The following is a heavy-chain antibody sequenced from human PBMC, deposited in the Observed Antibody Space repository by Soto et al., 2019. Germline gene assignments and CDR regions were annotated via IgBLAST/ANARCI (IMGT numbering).Heavy chain of an antibody. CDR1: GGTFSSNA. Sequence: ASAKVSCKASGGTFSSNAISWVRQAPGQGLEWMGGIIPIFGTANYAQKFQGRVTITADESTSTAYMELSSLRSEDTAVYYCARDKAGRRFGELLGGMDVWGQGTTVTVSS. CDR2: IIPIFGTA. D-gene: IGHD3-10*01. J-gene: IGHJ6*02. CDR3: ARDKAGRRFGELLGGMDV. V-gene: IGHV1-69*13.